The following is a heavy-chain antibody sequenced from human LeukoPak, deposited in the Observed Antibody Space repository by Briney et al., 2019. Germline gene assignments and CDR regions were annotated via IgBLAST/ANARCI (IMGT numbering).Heavy chain of an antibody. Sequence: SETLSLTCTVSGGSISSGGYYWSWIRQHPGKGLEWIGYIYYSGGTDYNPSLKSRVTISVDTSKNQFSLKLSSVTAADTAVYYCARGGLTRYDILTGYHFDYWGQGTLVTVSS. J-gene: IGHJ4*02. CDR3: ARGGLTRYDILTGYHFDY. CDR2: IYYSGGT. CDR1: GGSISSGGYY. D-gene: IGHD3-9*01. V-gene: IGHV4-31*03.